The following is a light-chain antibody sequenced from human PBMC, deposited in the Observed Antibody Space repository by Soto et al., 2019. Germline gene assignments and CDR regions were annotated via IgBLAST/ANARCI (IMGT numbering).Light chain of an antibody. CDR1: SSDVGGYNY. CDR2: EVS. J-gene: IGLJ1*01. Sequence: LTQPASVSGSPGQSITISCTGTSSDVGGYNYVSWHQQHPGKAPKLMIYEVSNRPSGVSNRFSGSKSGNTASLTISGLQAEDEADYYCSSYTSSSTYVFGPGTKV. CDR3: SSYTSSSTYV. V-gene: IGLV2-14*01.